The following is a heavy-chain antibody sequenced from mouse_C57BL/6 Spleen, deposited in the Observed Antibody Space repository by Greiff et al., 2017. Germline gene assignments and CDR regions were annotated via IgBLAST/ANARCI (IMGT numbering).Heavy chain of an antibody. CDR1: GFNIKDDY. CDR2: IDPENGAT. CDR3: TLQGGYGNDWYFDV. D-gene: IGHD2-1*01. Sequence: EVQLQQSGAELVRPGASVKLSCTASGFNIKDDYMHWVKQRPEQGLEWIGWIDPENGATEYASKFQGKATITADTSSNTAYLQLRSLTSEDIAVYYCTLQGGYGNDWYFDVWGTGTPVTVSS. V-gene: IGHV14-4*01. J-gene: IGHJ1*03.